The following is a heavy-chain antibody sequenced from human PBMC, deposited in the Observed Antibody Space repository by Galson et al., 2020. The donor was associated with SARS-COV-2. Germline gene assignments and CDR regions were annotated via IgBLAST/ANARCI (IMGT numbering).Heavy chain of an antibody. Sequence: GGSLRLSCVASGFTSNTYEMHWVRQAPGKGLEWISYISTGGGTISYTESVEGRFTVSRDNAENSLYLQMNNLRAEDTAVYYCARNYDYRGILVGWGQGTLVTVSS. CDR3: ARNYDYRGILVG. D-gene: IGHD3-16*01. J-gene: IGHJ4*02. V-gene: IGHV3-48*03. CDR2: ISTGGGTI. CDR1: GFTSNTYE.